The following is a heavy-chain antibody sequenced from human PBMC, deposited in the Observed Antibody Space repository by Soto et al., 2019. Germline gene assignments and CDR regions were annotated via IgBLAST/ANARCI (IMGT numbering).Heavy chain of an antibody. V-gene: IGHV4-59*08. Sequence: PSETLSLTCTVSGGSISSYYWSWIRQPPGKGLEWIGYIYYSGSTNYNPSLKSRVTISVDTSKNQFSLKLSSVTAADTAVYYCARHHTRHRSNWFDPWGQGTLVTVSS. CDR1: GGSISSYY. D-gene: IGHD6-6*01. CDR3: ARHHTRHRSNWFDP. CDR2: IYYSGST. J-gene: IGHJ5*02.